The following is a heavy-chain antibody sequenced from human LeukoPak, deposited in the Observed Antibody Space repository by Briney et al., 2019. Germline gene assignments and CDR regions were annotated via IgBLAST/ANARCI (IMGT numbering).Heavy chain of an antibody. CDR1: GVSITSSSYY. Sequence: SETLSLTCTVSGVSITSSSYYWGWIRQPPGKGPEWIGSIHYGANTYRNPSLKGRVTISMDTSKNHFSLSLSSVTAADTAVYYCARNDAKMVTVDYWGQGTLVTVSS. V-gene: IGHV4-39*02. CDR3: ARNDAKMVTVDY. CDR2: IHYGANT. J-gene: IGHJ4*02. D-gene: IGHD2-21*02.